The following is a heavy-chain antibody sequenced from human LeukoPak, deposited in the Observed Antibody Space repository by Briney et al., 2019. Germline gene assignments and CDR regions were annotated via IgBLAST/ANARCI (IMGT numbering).Heavy chain of an antibody. Sequence: SETLSLTCAVSGYSISTGYYWGWIRQPPGKGLEWIGSIYHSGITYYNPSLKSRVTISGETSKNQISLKLTSVTAADTAVYYCARPVGYCSSASCYIRWNVFDIWGQGTMVTVSS. V-gene: IGHV4-38-2*01. CDR2: IYHSGIT. CDR3: ARPVGYCSSASCYIRWNVFDI. CDR1: GYSISTGYY. J-gene: IGHJ3*02. D-gene: IGHD2-2*02.